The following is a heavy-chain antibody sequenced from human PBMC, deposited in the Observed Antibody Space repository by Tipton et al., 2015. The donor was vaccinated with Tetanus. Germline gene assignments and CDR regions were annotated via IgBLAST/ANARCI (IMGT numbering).Heavy chain of an antibody. CDR1: GVSIKNGGYS. CDR2: TYHTGGT. V-gene: IGHV4-30-2*01. J-gene: IGHJ5*02. CDR3: SRSAVNWFDP. Sequence: TLSLTCGVSGVSIKNGGYSWSWIRQPPGKGLEWIGYTYHTGGTYYNPSFKSRVTVSVDRSNNQFYLEVRSVTAADTAVYYCSRSAVNWFDPWGQGTLVTVSS.